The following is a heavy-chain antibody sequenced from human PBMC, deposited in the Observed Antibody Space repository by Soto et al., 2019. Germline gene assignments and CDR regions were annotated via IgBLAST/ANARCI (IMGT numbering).Heavy chain of an antibody. CDR1: GYTFISYY. V-gene: IGHV1-46*01. J-gene: IGHJ6*02. Sequence: QVQLVQSGAEVKKPGASVKVSCKASGYTFISYYMHWVRQAPGQGLEWMGIINPSGGSTSYAQKFQGRVTMTRDTSTSTVYMELSSLRSEDTAVYYCARDRPSNPRSYYYYGMDVWGQGTTVTVSS. CDR3: ARDRPSNPRSYYYYGMDV. CDR2: INPSGGST. D-gene: IGHD4-4*01.